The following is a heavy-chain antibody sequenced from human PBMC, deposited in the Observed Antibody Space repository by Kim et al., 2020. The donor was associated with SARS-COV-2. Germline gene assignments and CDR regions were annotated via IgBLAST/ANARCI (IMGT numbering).Heavy chain of an antibody. D-gene: IGHD3-3*01. Sequence: FQGRVTITADKATSTAYMELSSLRSEDTAVYYCARGEPLFATGYREDIDYWGQGTLVTVSS. CDR3: ARGEPLFATGYREDIDY. V-gene: IGHV1-69*04. J-gene: IGHJ4*02.